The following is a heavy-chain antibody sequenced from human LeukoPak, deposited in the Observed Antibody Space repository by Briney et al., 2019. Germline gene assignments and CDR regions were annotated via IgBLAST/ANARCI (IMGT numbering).Heavy chain of an antibody. J-gene: IGHJ6*02. CDR1: GFSISGRD. V-gene: IGHV3-69-1*02. CDR2: IGSGGKI. Sequence: PGGSLRLSCAVSGFSISGRDMTWGRQAPGKGLEWVSSIGSGGKIFYTDSVKGRFTVSRDTSKNTLFLQMNSLRAEDTAVYYCASVAAAGDYYGMDVWGQGTTVTVSS. CDR3: ASVAAAGDYYGMDV. D-gene: IGHD6-13*01.